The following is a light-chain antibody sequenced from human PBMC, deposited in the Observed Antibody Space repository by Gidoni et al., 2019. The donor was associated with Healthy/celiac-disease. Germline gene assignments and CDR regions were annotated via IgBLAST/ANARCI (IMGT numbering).Light chain of an antibody. Sequence: SYELTQPPSVSVSPGQTARITCSGEALPKQYAYWYQQKPGQAPVLVIYKDSERPSGIPGRFSGSSSGTTVTLTISGVQAEDEADYYCQSADSSGTYYVFGTGTKVTVL. CDR2: KDS. CDR1: ALPKQY. J-gene: IGLJ1*01. CDR3: QSADSSGTYYV. V-gene: IGLV3-25*02.